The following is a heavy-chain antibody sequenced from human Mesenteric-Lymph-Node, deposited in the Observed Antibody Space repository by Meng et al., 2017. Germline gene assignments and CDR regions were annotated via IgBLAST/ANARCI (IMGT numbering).Heavy chain of an antibody. CDR2: ISTYNGNT. Sequence: QVQLVEAGAEVKKPGPSVKVSCKASGYSFTSHGIIWVRQAPGQGLEWMGWISTYNGNTNYAQKFQGRVTMTTDTSTTTAYMELRSLRSDDTAVYYCARAYDSDYWGQGTLVTVSS. CDR3: ARAYDSDY. D-gene: IGHD4-17*01. J-gene: IGHJ4*02. CDR1: GYSFTSHG. V-gene: IGHV1-18*01.